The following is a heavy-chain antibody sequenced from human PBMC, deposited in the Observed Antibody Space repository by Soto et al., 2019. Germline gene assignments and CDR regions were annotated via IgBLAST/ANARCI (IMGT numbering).Heavy chain of an antibody. V-gene: IGHV3-74*01. CDR1: GFTFSSYW. CDR2: INSDGSST. J-gene: IGHJ6*02. Sequence: GGSLRLSCAASGFTFSSYWMHWVRQAPGKGLVWVSRINSDGSSTSYADSVKGRFTISRDNAKNTLYLQMNSLRAEDTAVYYCARAGVDTAMLPSYYYYGMDVRGQGTTVTVPS. CDR3: ARAGVDTAMLPSYYYYGMDV. D-gene: IGHD5-18*01.